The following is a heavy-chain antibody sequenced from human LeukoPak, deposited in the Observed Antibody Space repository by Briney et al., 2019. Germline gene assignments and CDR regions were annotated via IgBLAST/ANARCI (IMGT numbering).Heavy chain of an antibody. CDR2: IYTSGST. Sequence: SETLSLTCTVSGGSISSGSYYWSWIRQPAGKGLEWIGRIYTSGSTNYNPSLNSRVTISVDTSKNQFSLKLSSVTAADTAVYYCARDPYYYDSSGYYINWFDPWGQGTLVTVSS. CDR3: ARDPYYYDSSGYYINWFDP. V-gene: IGHV4-61*02. CDR1: GGSISSGSYY. J-gene: IGHJ5*02. D-gene: IGHD3-22*01.